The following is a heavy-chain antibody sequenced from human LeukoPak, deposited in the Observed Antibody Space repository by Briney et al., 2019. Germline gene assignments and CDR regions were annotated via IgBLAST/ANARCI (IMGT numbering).Heavy chain of an antibody. V-gene: IGHV4-34*01. CDR1: GGSFSGYY. CDR3: ARISGGSRYLYRFDAFDI. D-gene: IGHD2-15*01. CDR2: INHSGST. Sequence: SETLSLTCAVYGGSFSGYYWSWIRQPPGKGLEWIGEINHSGSTNYNPSLKSRVTISVDTSKNQFSLKLSSATAADTAVYYCARISGGSRYLYRFDAFDIWGQGTMVTVSS. J-gene: IGHJ3*02.